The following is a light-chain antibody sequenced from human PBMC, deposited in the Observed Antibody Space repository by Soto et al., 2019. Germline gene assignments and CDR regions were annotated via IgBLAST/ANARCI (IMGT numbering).Light chain of an antibody. CDR1: QSVSSN. CDR2: GAS. J-gene: IGKJ2*01. V-gene: IGKV3-15*01. CDR3: QQYNNWPPYT. Sequence: EIVMTQSPATLSVSPWERATLSCRASQSVSSNLAWYQQKPGQAPRLLIYGASTRATGIPARFSGSGSGTEFTLTISSLQSEDFSVYYCQQYNNWPPYTFGQGTKLEIK.